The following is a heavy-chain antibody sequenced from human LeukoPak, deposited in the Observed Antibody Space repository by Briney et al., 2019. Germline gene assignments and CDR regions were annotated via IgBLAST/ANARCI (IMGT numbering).Heavy chain of an antibody. CDR2: ISSSSSYI. D-gene: IGHD5-18*01. CDR3: ARDKYSYGVFDY. Sequence: GGSLRLSCAVAGFTFSSYTMNWVRHSPGKGLEWVSSISSSSSYIYFADSVRGRFTISRDNAKNSLYLQMNSLRAEDTAVYFCARDKYSYGVFDYWGQGTLVTVSS. V-gene: IGHV3-21*01. J-gene: IGHJ4*02. CDR1: GFTFSSYT.